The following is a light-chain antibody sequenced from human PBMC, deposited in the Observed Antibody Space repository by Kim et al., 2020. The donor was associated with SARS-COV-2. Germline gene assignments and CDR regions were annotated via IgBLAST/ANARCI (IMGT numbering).Light chain of an antibody. CDR3: QQCYSYPSS. CDR1: EGISSW. CDR2: KAS. V-gene: IGKV1-5*03. J-gene: IGKJ5*01. Sequence: DIQMNQTPSTLSAFVGDSVTISCRASEGISSWLAWYQQKPGKAPKLLIYKASSLESGVPSRFSGSGSGTVFTLTISSLQPDDFATYYCQQCYSYPSSFGQGTRLEIK.